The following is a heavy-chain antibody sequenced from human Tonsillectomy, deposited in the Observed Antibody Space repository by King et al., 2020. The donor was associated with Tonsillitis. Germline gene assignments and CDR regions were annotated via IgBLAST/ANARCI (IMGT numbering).Heavy chain of an antibody. CDR3: AAVSLRGADGGLYYYGMDV. J-gene: IGHJ6*02. Sequence: QLQESGPGLVKPSQTLSLTCTVSGGSISSGDYYWSWIRQPPGKGLEWIGYIYYSGSTYYNPSLKSRVTISVDTSKNQFSLKLSSVTAADAAVYYCAAVSLRGADGGLYYYGMDVWGQGTTVTVSS. CDR1: GGSISSGDYY. CDR2: IYYSGST. D-gene: IGHD3-10*01. V-gene: IGHV4-30-4*01.